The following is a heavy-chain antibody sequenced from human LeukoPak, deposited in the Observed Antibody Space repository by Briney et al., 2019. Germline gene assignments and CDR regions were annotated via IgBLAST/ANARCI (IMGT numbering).Heavy chain of an antibody. CDR1: GGSISSYY. V-gene: IGHV4-59*01. CDR3: ARGRYSSGWYIDY. D-gene: IGHD6-19*01. J-gene: IGHJ4*02. Sequence: SETLSLTCTVSGGSISSYYWSWIRQPPGKGLEWIGYIYYSGSTNYNPSLKSRVTISVDTSKNQFSLKLSSVTAADTAVYYCARGRYSSGWYIDYWGQGTLVTVSS. CDR2: IYYSGST.